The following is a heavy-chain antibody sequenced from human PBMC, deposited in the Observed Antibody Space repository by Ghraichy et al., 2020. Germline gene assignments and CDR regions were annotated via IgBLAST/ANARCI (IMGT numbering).Heavy chain of an antibody. V-gene: IGHV3-7*03. D-gene: IGHD3-22*01. Sequence: GGSLRLSCAASGFTFSSHYMSWVRQAPGKGLEWVANIKQDGSDNFYLDSVKGRFTISRDNAKNSLYLQMNSLRAEDTAVYHCARESFYSDRSGFHRGDDAFDMWGQGTLVTVSS. CDR2: IKQDGSDN. CDR3: ARESFYSDRSGFHRGDDAFDM. J-gene: IGHJ3*02. CDR1: GFTFSSHY.